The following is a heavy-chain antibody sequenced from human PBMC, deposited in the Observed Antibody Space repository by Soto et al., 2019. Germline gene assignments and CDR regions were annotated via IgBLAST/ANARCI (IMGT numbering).Heavy chain of an antibody. J-gene: IGHJ4*02. CDR3: ARDPWSGPALSDY. CDR2: IRSSGNTI. Sequence: EVQLVESGGGLVQPGGALRLSCAASGFTFSSYSMNLVRQAPGKGLELVSSIRSSGNTIYYADFVKGRFTISRDNAKNSLYLQMNSLRDEDTAVYYCARDPWSGPALSDYWGQGTLVTVSS. V-gene: IGHV3-48*02. CDR1: GFTFSSYS. D-gene: IGHD3-3*01.